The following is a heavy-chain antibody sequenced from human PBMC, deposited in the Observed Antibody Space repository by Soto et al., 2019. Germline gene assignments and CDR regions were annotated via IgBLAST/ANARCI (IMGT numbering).Heavy chain of an antibody. J-gene: IGHJ6*02. CDR2: IYYSGST. CDR1: GGSISSSSYY. Sequence: SETLSLTCTVSGGSISSSSYYWGWIRQPPGKGLEWIGSIYYSGSTYYNPSLKSRVTISVDTSKNQFSLKLSSVTAADTAVYYCARWDTHYYYGMDVWGQGTTVIVSS. V-gene: IGHV4-39*01. D-gene: IGHD5-18*01. CDR3: ARWDTHYYYGMDV.